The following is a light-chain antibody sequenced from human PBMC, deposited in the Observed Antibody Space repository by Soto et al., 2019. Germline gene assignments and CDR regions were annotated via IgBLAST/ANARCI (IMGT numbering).Light chain of an antibody. J-gene: IGLJ1*01. CDR2: DVS. CDR1: SSDVGGYNY. Sequence: QSALTQPASVSVSPGQSITISCTGTSSDVGGYNYVSWYQQHPGKAPKLMIYDVSNRPSGVSNRFSGSKSGNAASLTISGLQAEDEADYYCSSYTSSSTRVFGTGTKV. CDR3: SSYTSSSTRV. V-gene: IGLV2-14*01.